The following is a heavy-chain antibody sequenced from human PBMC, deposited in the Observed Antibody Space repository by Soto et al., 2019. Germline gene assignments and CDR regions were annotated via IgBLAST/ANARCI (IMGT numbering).Heavy chain of an antibody. CDR1: GFTFSSSA. J-gene: IGHJ4*02. V-gene: IGHV1-58*01. CDR3: AADRQCSSTRCYPYNFDY. Sequence: SVKVSCKASGFTFSSSAVKWVRQARGQRLEWIGWIVVGSGNTNYAQKFQERVTITRDMSTSTAYMELRSLRSEDTAVYYCAADRQCSSTRCYPYNFDYWGQGTLVTVSS. D-gene: IGHD2-2*01. CDR2: IVVGSGNT.